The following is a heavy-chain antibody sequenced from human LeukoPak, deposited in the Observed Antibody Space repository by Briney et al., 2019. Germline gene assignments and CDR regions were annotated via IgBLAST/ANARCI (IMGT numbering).Heavy chain of an antibody. CDR2: MNPNSGNT. V-gene: IGHV1-8*01. CDR1: GYTFTSYD. D-gene: IGHD1-26*01. Sequence: GASVKVSCKASGYTFTSYDINWVRQATGQGLEWMGWMNPNSGNTGYAQKFQGRVTTTRNTSISTAYMELRSLRSDDTAVYYCARDWGVGARNFDYWGQGTLVTVSS. J-gene: IGHJ4*02. CDR3: ARDWGVGARNFDY.